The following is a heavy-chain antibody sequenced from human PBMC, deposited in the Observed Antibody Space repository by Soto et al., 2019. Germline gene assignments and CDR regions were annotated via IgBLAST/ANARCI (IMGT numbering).Heavy chain of an antibody. V-gene: IGHV4-59*08. CDR1: GGSISSYY. CDR2: IYYSGST. CDR3: ARSRARESYYDILTGPRPPYYYYYGMDV. Sequence: SETLSLTCAVSGGSISSYYWSWIRQPPGKGLEWIGYIYYSGSTNYNPSLKSRVTISVDTSKNQFSLKLSSVTAVDTAVYYCARSRARESYYDILTGPRPPYYYYYGMDVWGQGTTVTVSS. J-gene: IGHJ6*02. D-gene: IGHD3-9*01.